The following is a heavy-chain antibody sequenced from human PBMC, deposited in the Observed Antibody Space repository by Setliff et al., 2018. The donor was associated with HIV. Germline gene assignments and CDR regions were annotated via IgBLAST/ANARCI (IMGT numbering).Heavy chain of an antibody. V-gene: IGHV3-21*01. J-gene: IGHJ6*03. CDR3: ARGGITGTTYYYMDV. D-gene: IGHD1-20*01. CDR2: ISSSSSYI. CDR1: GFTFSSYS. Sequence: GESLTISCAASGFTFSSYSMNWVRQAPGKGLEWVSSISSSSSYIYYADSVKGRFTISRDNAKNSLYLQMNSLRAEGTAVYYCARGGITGTTYYYMDVWGKGTTVTVSS.